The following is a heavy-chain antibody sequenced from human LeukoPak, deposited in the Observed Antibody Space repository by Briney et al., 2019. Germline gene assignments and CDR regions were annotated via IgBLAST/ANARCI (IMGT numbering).Heavy chain of an antibody. D-gene: IGHD3-22*01. CDR1: GFTFSSYS. CDR3: ARGATYYYDSSGYIAFDY. Sequence: GGSLRLACAASGFTFSSYSMNWGRQAPGKGLEWVSSIGSSSRYIYYADSVKGRFPISRDNAKNSLYLQMNRLRAEDTAVYYCARGATYYYDSSGYIAFDYWGQGTLVTVSS. CDR2: IGSSSRYI. J-gene: IGHJ4*02. V-gene: IGHV3-21*01.